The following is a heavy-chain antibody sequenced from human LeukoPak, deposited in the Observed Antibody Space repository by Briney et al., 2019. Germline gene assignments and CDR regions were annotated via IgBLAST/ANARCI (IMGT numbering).Heavy chain of an antibody. Sequence: SETLSLTCTVSGGSISSYYWSWIRQPPGKGLEWIGFIYYSGSTNYNPSLKSRVTISVDTSKKQFSLKLSSVTAADTAVYYCARRSSRRFDYWGQGTLVTVSS. J-gene: IGHJ4*02. CDR1: GGSISSYY. V-gene: IGHV4-59*12. CDR2: IYYSGST. CDR3: ARRSSRRFDY.